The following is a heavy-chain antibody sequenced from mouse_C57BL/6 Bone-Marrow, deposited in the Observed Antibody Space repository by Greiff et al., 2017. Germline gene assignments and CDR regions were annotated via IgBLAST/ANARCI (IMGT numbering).Heavy chain of an antibody. CDR1: GFNIKDDY. D-gene: IGHD2-10*02. Sequence: EVQRVESGAELVRPGASVKLSCTASGFNIKDDYMHWVKQRPEQGLEWIGWIDPENGDTEYASKFQGKATITADTSSNTAYLQLSSLTSEDTAVYYCTRVWLGYWGQGTSVTVSS. J-gene: IGHJ4*01. CDR2: IDPENGDT. CDR3: TRVWLGY. V-gene: IGHV14-4*01.